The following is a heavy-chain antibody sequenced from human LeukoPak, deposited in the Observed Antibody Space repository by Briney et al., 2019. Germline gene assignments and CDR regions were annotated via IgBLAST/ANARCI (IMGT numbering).Heavy chain of an antibody. Sequence: ASVKVSCKASGYTFTGYYMHWVRQAPGQGLEWMGWINPNSCGTNYAQKFQDRVTMNRDTSISTAYMEMSRLRSDDTAVYYCARVPVRVQGVIIPYFDYWGQGTLVTVSS. CDR1: GYTFTGYY. D-gene: IGHD3-10*01. J-gene: IGHJ4*02. CDR3: ARVPVRVQGVIIPYFDY. V-gene: IGHV1-2*02. CDR2: INPNSCGT.